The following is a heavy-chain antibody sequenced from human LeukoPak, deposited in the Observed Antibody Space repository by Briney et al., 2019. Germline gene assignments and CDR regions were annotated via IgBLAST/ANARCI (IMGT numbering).Heavy chain of an antibody. Sequence: GGSLRLSCAASGFSFSSYWMRWVRHAPGKGLVWVSRINSDGSSTSYADSVKGRFTISRDNAKNTLYLQMNSLRAEDTAVYYCARVVYCSGGSCYPSGVGAFDIWGQGTMVTVSS. CDR2: INSDGSST. CDR3: ARVVYCSGGSCYPSGVGAFDI. D-gene: IGHD2-15*01. J-gene: IGHJ3*02. CDR1: GFSFSSYW. V-gene: IGHV3-74*01.